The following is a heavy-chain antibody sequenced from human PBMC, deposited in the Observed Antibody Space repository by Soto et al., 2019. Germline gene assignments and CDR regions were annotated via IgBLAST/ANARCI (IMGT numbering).Heavy chain of an antibody. CDR1: GFTFSAYW. Sequence: GGSLRLSCAASGFTFSAYWMHWVRQAPGKGLVWVSRTNTDGTATTYADSVEGRFTISRDNANNMLYLQMNSLRAEDTAVYYCTRGHYYGMDVWGQGTTVTVSS. CDR3: TRGHYYGMDV. V-gene: IGHV3-74*03. J-gene: IGHJ6*02. CDR2: TNTDGTAT.